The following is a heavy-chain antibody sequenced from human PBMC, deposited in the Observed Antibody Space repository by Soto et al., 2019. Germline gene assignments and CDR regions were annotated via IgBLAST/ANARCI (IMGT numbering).Heavy chain of an antibody. V-gene: IGHV3-21*01. D-gene: IGHD3-10*01. CDR3: ARDGSGSYYANLDF. CDR1: GFTLSSYS. CDR2: SSSSDTYK. J-gene: IGHJ4*02. Sequence: VGSLRLSCAVSGFTLSSYSMNWVRQAPGKGLEWVSSSSSSDTYKYYADSVKGRFTISRDNAKNSVYLQMNSLRAEDTAVYYCARDGSGSYYANLDFWGQGTLVTVSS.